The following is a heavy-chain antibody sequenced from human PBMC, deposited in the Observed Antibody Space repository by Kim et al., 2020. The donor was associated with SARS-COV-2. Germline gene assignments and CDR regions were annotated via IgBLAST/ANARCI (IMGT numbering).Heavy chain of an antibody. CDR1: GYSISSGYY. D-gene: IGHD5-18*01. J-gene: IGHJ4*02. CDR3: ARVGVDTAMVTYFDY. Sequence: SETLSLTCTVSGYSISSGYYWGWIRQPPGKGLEWIGSIYHSGSTYYNPSLKSRVTISVDTSKNQFSLKLSSVTAADTAVYYCARVGVDTAMVTYFDYWGQGTLVTVSS. CDR2: IYHSGST. V-gene: IGHV4-38-2*02.